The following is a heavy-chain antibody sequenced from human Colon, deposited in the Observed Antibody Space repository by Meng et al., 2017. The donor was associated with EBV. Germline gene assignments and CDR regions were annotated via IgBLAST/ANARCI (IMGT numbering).Heavy chain of an antibody. Sequence: QGQWQESGPGLVKPSGPLSLTCGVSGVSISSNIRWTWVRQPPGKGLEWIGDIDDSGSTNYNPSLNSRISISLDKSKNHFSLKVNSVTAADTAVYYCARGKQDAWELLAYWGQGALVTVSS. D-gene: IGHD1-26*01. CDR2: IDDSGST. CDR1: GVSISSNIR. CDR3: ARGKQDAWELLAY. J-gene: IGHJ4*02. V-gene: IGHV4-4*02.